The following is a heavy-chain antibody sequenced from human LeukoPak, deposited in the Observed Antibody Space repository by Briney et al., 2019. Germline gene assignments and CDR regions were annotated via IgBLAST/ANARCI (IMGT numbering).Heavy chain of an antibody. CDR2: IIPIFGIA. Sequence: GASVKVSCKASGGTFSSYAISWVRQAPGQGLEWMGRIIPIFGIANYAQKFQGRVTTTADKSTSTAYMELSSLRSEDTAVYYCARDREYYYDSSGYYNDAFDIWGQGTMVTVSS. V-gene: IGHV1-69*04. J-gene: IGHJ3*02. CDR1: GGTFSSYA. CDR3: ARDREYYYDSSGYYNDAFDI. D-gene: IGHD3-22*01.